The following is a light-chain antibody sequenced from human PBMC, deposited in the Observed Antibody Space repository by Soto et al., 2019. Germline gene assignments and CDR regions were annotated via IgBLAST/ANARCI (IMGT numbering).Light chain of an antibody. V-gene: IGKV2-30*01. CDR3: MQGTLWPPT. J-gene: IGKJ1*01. CDR2: KAS. Sequence: EVVMTQSPLSLPVTLGQPASISCRSSQSLVYSDGNAYLNWFQQRPGQSPRRLIYKASNRDSGVTDRFSCYGSGTDFTLQINRVEAEEVGVYYCMQGTLWPPTFGRGTRVEIK. CDR1: QSLVYSDGNAY.